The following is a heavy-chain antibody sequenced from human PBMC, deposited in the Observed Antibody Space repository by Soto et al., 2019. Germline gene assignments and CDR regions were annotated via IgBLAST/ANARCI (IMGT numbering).Heavy chain of an antibody. V-gene: IGHV4-30-2*01. J-gene: IGHJ4*02. D-gene: IGHD6-13*01. CDR2: VYHSGST. CDR1: GGSISSSGYS. CDR3: ASSHAGAHITAAVH. Sequence: QLQLQESGSGLVKPSQTLSLTCAVSGGSISSSGYSWSWIRQPPGKGLEWVGYVYHSGSTYYNPSLKSRVTISVDRSKNQFSLKLGSVTAADTAVYYCASSHAGAHITAAVHWGQGTLVTVSS.